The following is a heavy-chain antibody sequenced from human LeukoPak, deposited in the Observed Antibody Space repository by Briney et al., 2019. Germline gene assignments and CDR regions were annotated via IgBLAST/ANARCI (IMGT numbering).Heavy chain of an antibody. Sequence: GASVKVSCNASGYSFIDYYIHWVRQAPGQGLEWMGWINPNSGDTDYAQKLQGRVTMTTDTSTSTAYMELRSLRSDDTAVYYCARDAVGAAEGFDPWGQGTLVTVSS. CDR3: ARDAVGAAEGFDP. CDR1: GYSFIDYY. V-gene: IGHV1-18*04. CDR2: INPNSGDT. J-gene: IGHJ5*02. D-gene: IGHD6-13*01.